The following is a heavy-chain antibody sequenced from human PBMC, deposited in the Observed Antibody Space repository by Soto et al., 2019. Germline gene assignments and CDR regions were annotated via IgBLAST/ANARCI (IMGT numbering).Heavy chain of an antibody. CDR1: GYTFTSYD. D-gene: IGHD2-15*01. Sequence: ASVKVSCKASGYTFTSYDINWVRQATGQGLEWMGWMNPNSGNTGYAQKFQGRVTMTRNTSISTAYMELSSLRSEDTAVYYCARVRDDIVVVVAATRGSRVYYFDYWGQGTLVTVSS. J-gene: IGHJ4*02. CDR3: ARVRDDIVVVVAATRGSRVYYFDY. V-gene: IGHV1-8*01. CDR2: MNPNSGNT.